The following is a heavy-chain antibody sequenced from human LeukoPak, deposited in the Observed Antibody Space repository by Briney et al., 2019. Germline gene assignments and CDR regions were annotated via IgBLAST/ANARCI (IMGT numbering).Heavy chain of an antibody. J-gene: IGHJ4*02. CDR2: IYHSGST. D-gene: IGHD2-2*01. Sequence: PSETLSLTCAVSGYSISSGYYWGWIRQPPGKGLEWIGSIYHSGSTYYNPSLKSRVTISVDTSKNQFSLNLSSVTAADTAVYYCARWCRASCYYFEYWGQGTLVTVSS. CDR1: GYSISSGYY. V-gene: IGHV4-38-2*01. CDR3: ARWCRASCYYFEY.